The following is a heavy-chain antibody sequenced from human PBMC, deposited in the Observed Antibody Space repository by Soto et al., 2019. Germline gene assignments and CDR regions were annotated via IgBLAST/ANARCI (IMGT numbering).Heavy chain of an antibody. CDR1: GFSLTTHGVC. V-gene: IGHV2-70*01. CDR3: ARTRSSERVHYQFYSGMDG. CDR2: IDWDDGK. Sequence: SGPTLVNPTPTPTLTCAFPGFSLTTHGVCVSWIRQPPVKTLDWLALIDWDDGKDYIPALKTRLTKTKDNSKNQVVLTLANVDPLDTATYFCARTRSSERVHYQFYSGMDGWGQVSTVTVSS. D-gene: IGHD6-6*01. J-gene: IGHJ6*02.